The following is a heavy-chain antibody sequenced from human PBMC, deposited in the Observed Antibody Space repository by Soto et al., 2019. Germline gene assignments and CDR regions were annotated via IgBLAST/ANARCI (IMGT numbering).Heavy chain of an antibody. Sequence: EVQLLESGGGLVQPGGSLRLSCAASGFTFSSYAMSWVRQAPGKGLEWVSAISGSGGGTYYADSVKGRFTISRDNSKNTLYLQMNSLRAEDTAVYYCARTDEVIVVVTTYYFDYWGQGTLVTVSS. CDR1: GFTFSSYA. J-gene: IGHJ4*02. D-gene: IGHD3-22*01. CDR2: ISGSGGGT. V-gene: IGHV3-23*01. CDR3: ARTDEVIVVVTTYYFDY.